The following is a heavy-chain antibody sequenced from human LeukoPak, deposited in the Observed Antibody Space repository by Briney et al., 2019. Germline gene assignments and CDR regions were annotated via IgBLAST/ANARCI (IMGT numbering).Heavy chain of an antibody. D-gene: IGHD2-2*01. CDR1: GGSISSGSHY. Sequence: SETLSLTCTVSGGSISSGSHYWSWIRQPAGKGLEWIGRIYITGSTNYNSSLKSRVTISVDTSKNQFSLKLRSVTAADTAVYYCAGLGYCSSTSCMDVWGKGTTVTISS. CDR2: IYITGST. CDR3: AGLGYCSSTSCMDV. V-gene: IGHV4-61*02. J-gene: IGHJ6*03.